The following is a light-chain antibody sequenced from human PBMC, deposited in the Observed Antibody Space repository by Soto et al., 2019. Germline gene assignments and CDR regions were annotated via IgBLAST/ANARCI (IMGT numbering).Light chain of an antibody. CDR2: KVS. CDR1: QSLVYSDGNAS. Sequence: DVVMTQSPLSLPVTLGQPASISCRSSQSLVYSDGNASLNWFHQRPGQSPRRLIYKVSYRACGVPDRFSGSGSGTDFTLRISRVEAEDVGVYYCMQGTHWPPYTFGQGTKLEIK. V-gene: IGKV2-30*01. J-gene: IGKJ2*01. CDR3: MQGTHWPPYT.